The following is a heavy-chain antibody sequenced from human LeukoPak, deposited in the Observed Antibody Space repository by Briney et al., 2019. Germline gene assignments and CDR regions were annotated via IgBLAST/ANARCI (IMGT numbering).Heavy chain of an antibody. CDR1: GFTFSSYE. CDR2: ISSSGSTI. D-gene: IGHD1-26*01. Sequence: GGSLRLSCAASGFTFSSYEMNWVRQAPGKGLEWVSYISSSGSTIYYADSVKGRFTISRDNAKNSLYLQMNSLRAGDTAVYYCARMWELLDYWGQGTLVTVSS. J-gene: IGHJ4*02. CDR3: ARMWELLDY. V-gene: IGHV3-48*03.